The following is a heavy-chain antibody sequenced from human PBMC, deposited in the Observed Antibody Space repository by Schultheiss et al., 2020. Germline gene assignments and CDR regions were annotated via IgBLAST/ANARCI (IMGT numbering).Heavy chain of an antibody. J-gene: IGHJ5*02. Sequence: GGSLRLSCAASGFPFRSYDIHWIRQAPGKGLEWVSYISSSGSTIYYADSVKGRFTISRDNAKNSLYLQMNSLRAEDTAVYYCARDNQDYDLLGRYYNWFDPWGQGTLVTVSS. CDR1: GFPFRSYD. D-gene: IGHD3-10*01. CDR3: ARDNQDYDLLGRYYNWFDP. V-gene: IGHV3-48*03. CDR2: ISSSGSTI.